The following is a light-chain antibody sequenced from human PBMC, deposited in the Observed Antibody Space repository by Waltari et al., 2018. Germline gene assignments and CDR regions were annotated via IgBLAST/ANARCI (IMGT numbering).Light chain of an antibody. J-gene: IGKJ1*01. CDR2: GAS. CDR3: QQEESSTT. V-gene: IGKV3-20*01. CDR1: QSVSNAY. Sequence: DIVLTQSPGTLSLSPGERATLSCRASQSVSNAYLAWYQQPPGQAPRLLIYGASTRASSIPDRFSGSACGTDCTLTISRLEPEDFAVYFRQQEESSTTFGQGTKMDIK.